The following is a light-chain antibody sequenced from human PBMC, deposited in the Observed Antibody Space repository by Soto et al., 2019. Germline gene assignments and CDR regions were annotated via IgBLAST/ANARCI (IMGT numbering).Light chain of an antibody. J-gene: IGKJ2*01. CDR3: QQYYSTPT. V-gene: IGKV4-1*01. Sequence: DIVMTQSPDSLAVSLGERATINCKSSQSVLYSSNNKNYLAWYQQKPGQPPKLLIYWASTRESGVPDRFSGSGSGTDFTLTISSLQAEDVAVYYCQQYYSTPTFGQLTKLDIK. CDR2: WAS. CDR1: QSVLYSSNNKNY.